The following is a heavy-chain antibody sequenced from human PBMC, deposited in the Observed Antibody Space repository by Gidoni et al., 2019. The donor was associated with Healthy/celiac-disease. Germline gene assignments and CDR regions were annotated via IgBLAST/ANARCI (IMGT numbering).Heavy chain of an antibody. CDR3: ARLIPYYDILTGTFDY. CDR1: GGSISRSSYY. CDR2: IYYSGIT. Sequence: QLQLQESGPGLVKPSETLSLTCTVSGGSISRSSYYWGWIRQPPGKGLEWIGSIYYSGITYFNPSLKSRVTISVDTSKNQFSLKLSSVTAADTAVYYCARLIPYYDILTGTFDYWGQGTLVTVSS. J-gene: IGHJ4*02. V-gene: IGHV4-39*01. D-gene: IGHD3-9*01.